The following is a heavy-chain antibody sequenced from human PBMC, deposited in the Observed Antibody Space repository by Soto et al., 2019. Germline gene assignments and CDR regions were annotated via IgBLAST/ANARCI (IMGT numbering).Heavy chain of an antibody. CDR3: ARAQFSRVRGVIDYYYYYGMDV. CDR1: GGSISSGGYY. CDR2: IYYSGST. D-gene: IGHD3-10*01. V-gene: IGHV4-31*03. J-gene: IGHJ6*02. Sequence: NPSETLSLTCTVSGGSISSGGYYWSWIRQHPGKGLEWIGYIYYSGSTYYNPSLKSRVTISVDTSKNQFSLKLSSVTAADTAVYYCARAQFSRVRGVIDYYYYYGMDVWGRGTTVTVSS.